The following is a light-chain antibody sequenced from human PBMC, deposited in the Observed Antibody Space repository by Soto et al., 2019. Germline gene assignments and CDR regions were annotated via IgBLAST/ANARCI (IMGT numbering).Light chain of an antibody. CDR1: QSLSSN. V-gene: IGKV3-15*01. Sequence: EIVLTQSPATLYVSPGERATLSCRASQSLSSNVAWYQQRPRQAPRLLIFDTSSRASDVPARFSGGGSGTEFTLPIASLQSEDFAIYYCQHYNHWPRMLSFGGGTKVDLK. J-gene: IGKJ4*01. CDR2: DTS. CDR3: QHYNHWPRMLS.